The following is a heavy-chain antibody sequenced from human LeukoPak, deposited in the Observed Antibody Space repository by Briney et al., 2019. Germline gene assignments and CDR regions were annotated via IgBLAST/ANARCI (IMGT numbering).Heavy chain of an antibody. Sequence: GGSLRLSCAASGFTFSSYAMSWVRQAPGKGLEWVSAISGSGGSTYYADSVKGRFTISRDNSKSTLYLQMNSLRAEDTAVYYCAKGPRSVVPAAIGDYWGQGTLVTVSS. J-gene: IGHJ4*02. CDR2: ISGSGGST. CDR1: GFTFSSYA. D-gene: IGHD2-2*01. CDR3: AKGPRSVVPAAIGDY. V-gene: IGHV3-23*01.